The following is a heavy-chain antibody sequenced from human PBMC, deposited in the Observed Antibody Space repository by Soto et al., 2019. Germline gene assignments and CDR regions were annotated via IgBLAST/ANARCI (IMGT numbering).Heavy chain of an antibody. D-gene: IGHD3-3*01. J-gene: IGHJ4*02. V-gene: IGHV1-8*01. CDR3: ARGPRESGEWLLFDY. CDR2: MNPDNGNT. Sequence: ASVKVSCKASGYTFSTYEINWVRRAAGQGLEWMGRMNPDNGNTGYAQKSQDRVTMTRNTSISTAYMELSSLRSDDTAVYYCARGPRESGEWLLFDYWGQGALVTVSS. CDR1: GYTFSTYE.